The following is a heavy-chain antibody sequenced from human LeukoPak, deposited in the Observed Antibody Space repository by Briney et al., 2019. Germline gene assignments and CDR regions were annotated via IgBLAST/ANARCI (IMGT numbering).Heavy chain of an antibody. J-gene: IGHJ4*02. CDR1: GGLITTTTCY. CDR3: ARQPVVNRGAVASNFDS. Sequence: SETLSLTCTVSGGLITTTTCYWGWIRQSPGKGLEWIASIYYRGDTYYNSSLESRVSISIDTSKNQFSLKLNSMNAADTAVYFCARQPVVNRGAVASNFDSWGQGTLVTVSA. D-gene: IGHD6-19*01. CDR2: IYYRGDT. V-gene: IGHV4-39*01.